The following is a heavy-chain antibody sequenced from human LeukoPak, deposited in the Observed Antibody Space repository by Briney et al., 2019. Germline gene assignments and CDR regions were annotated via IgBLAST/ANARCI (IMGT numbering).Heavy chain of an antibody. CDR1: GYTFTSYY. Sequence: GASVKVSCKTSGYTFTSYYMHWVRQAPGEGLEWMGIINPSGGSTSYAQKFQGRVTMTRDMSTSTVYMELSSLRSEDTAVYYCARVGASTGAFDIWGQGTMVTVSS. V-gene: IGHV1-46*01. CDR2: INPSGGST. J-gene: IGHJ3*02. CDR3: ARVGASTGAFDI. D-gene: IGHD2-8*02.